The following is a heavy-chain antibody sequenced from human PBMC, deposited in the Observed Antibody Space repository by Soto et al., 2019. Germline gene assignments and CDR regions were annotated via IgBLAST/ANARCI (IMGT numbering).Heavy chain of an antibody. V-gene: IGHV1-2*02. CDR2: IDPKSGGT. J-gene: IGHJ4*02. CDR1: GPTFIAYY. CDR3: ARVSVDVQE. D-gene: IGHD5-12*01. Sequence: QLQLVQSGAEVTKPGASVKVSCKISGPTFIAYYIHWVRQAPGQGLEWMGWIDPKSGGTTSEQKFLGRVTMTRDTSINTAYMELNRLTSDDTAVYYWARVSVDVQEWGQGTLISVSS.